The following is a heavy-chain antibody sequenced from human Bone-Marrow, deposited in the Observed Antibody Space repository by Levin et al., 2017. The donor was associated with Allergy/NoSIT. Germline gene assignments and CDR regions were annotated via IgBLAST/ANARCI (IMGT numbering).Heavy chain of an antibody. V-gene: IGHV3-33*01. J-gene: IGHJ6*02. CDR3: ARDRGVGATFPYYYGMDV. Sequence: GESLKISCAASGFTFSSYGIHWVRQGPGKGLEWVGVAWHDGSNEYYADSVRGRFSISRDNSNNTLYLQMNSLRVEDTAMYYCARDRGVGATFPYYYGMDVWGQGTTVTVSS. CDR1: GFTFSSYG. CDR2: AWHDGSNE. D-gene: IGHD1-26*01.